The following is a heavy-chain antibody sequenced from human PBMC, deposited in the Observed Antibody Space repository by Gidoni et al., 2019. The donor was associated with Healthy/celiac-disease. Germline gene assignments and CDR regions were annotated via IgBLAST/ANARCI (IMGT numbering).Heavy chain of an antibody. CDR1: GGSISSYN. Sequence: QVQLPESGPGLVKPSETLSLTCTVSGGSISSYNWSWIRQPAGKGLEWIGRIYPSGSTNYNPTLKSRVTMSVDTSTNQFSLKLSSVTAADTAVYYCARGDSRGLDALTGYSYYYYGMDVWGQGTTVTVSS. CDR2: IYPSGST. D-gene: IGHD3-9*01. CDR3: ARGDSRGLDALTGYSYYYYGMDV. V-gene: IGHV4-4*07. J-gene: IGHJ6*02.